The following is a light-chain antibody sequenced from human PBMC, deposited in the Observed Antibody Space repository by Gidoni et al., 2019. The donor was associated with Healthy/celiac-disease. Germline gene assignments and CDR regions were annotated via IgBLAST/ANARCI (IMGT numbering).Light chain of an antibody. CDR2: DAS. CDR1: QSVSSY. J-gene: IGKJ4*01. V-gene: IGKV3-11*01. CDR3: QQRSNWRRT. Sequence: EIVLTQSPATLSLSPGERATLSCRASQSVSSYLAWYQQKPGQAPRLLIHDASNRATGIPARFSGSGSGTDFTLTISSLEPEDFAVYYCQQRSNWRRTFGGGTKVEIK.